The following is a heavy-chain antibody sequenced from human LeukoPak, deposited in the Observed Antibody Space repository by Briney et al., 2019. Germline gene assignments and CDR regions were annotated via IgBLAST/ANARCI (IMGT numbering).Heavy chain of an antibody. Sequence: PGGSLRLSCAASGFTFSSYSMNWVRQAPGKGLDWVSAISGSGGSTYYADSVKGRFTISRDNSKNTLYLQMNSLRAEDTAVYYCAKDDRKRYSSGWYFDYWGQGTLVTVSS. D-gene: IGHD6-19*01. J-gene: IGHJ4*02. CDR1: GFTFSSYS. CDR3: AKDDRKRYSSGWYFDY. CDR2: ISGSGGST. V-gene: IGHV3-23*01.